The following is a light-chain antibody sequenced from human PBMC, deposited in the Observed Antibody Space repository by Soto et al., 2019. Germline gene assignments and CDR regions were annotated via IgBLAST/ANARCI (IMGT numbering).Light chain of an antibody. CDR1: QGIRYD. Sequence: AIQMTQSPSSLSASVGDRVTITCRASQGIRYDLGWYQQKPGKAPKPLIYAESSLQSGVPSRFSGSGPGTDFTLTISSRQPEDFATYYCLQDYNYPMAFGQGTKVEIK. J-gene: IGKJ1*01. V-gene: IGKV1-6*01. CDR3: LQDYNYPMA. CDR2: AES.